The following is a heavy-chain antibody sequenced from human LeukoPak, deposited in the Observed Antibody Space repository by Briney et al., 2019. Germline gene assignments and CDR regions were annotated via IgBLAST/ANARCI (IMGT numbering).Heavy chain of an antibody. J-gene: IGHJ6*02. CDR3: AKDSSSSNYYYGLDV. Sequence: QPGGSLRLSCAASGFTFSSSSMNWVRQAPGKGLEWVSYISSSSSTIYYADSVKGRFTISRDNSKNTLYLQMSSLRGGDDTAMYFCAKDSSSSNYYYGLDVWGQGTTVTVSS. V-gene: IGHV3-48*01. CDR2: ISSSSSTI. CDR1: GFTFSSSS. D-gene: IGHD6-13*01.